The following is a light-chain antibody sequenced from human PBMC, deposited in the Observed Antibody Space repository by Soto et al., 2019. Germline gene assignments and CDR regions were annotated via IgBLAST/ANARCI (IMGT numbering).Light chain of an antibody. CDR2: AAS. V-gene: IGKV1-12*01. CDR1: QHIGTW. CDR3: QQRYSTSIT. Sequence: DIQMTQSPSSVSASVGDRVTIACRTTQHIGTWLAWYQQKPGRAPNLLIYAASNLQSGVPSRFSGSGSGTAFTLTISSLQPEDFATYYCQQRYSTSITFGQGTRLEI. J-gene: IGKJ5*01.